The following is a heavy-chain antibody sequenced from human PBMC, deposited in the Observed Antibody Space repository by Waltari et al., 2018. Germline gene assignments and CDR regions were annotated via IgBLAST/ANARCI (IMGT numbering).Heavy chain of an antibody. CDR2: IYHGGST. V-gene: IGHV4-38-2*01. CDR3: ARGGVGATIPFDY. CDR1: GYSIRSGYY. J-gene: IGHJ4*02. D-gene: IGHD1-26*01. Sequence: QVQLQEWGPGLLKPSETLSVTCDVSGYSIRSGYYWGWLRQPPGKGLEWIGSIYHGGSTYYNPSLKSRVTISVDTSKNQFSLKLSSVTAADTAVYYCARGGVGATIPFDYWGQGTLVTVSS.